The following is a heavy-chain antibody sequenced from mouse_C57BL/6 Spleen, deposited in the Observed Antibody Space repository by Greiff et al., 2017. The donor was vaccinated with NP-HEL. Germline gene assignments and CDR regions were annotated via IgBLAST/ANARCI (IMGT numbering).Heavy chain of an antibody. D-gene: IGHD2-3*01. Sequence: EVQLQESGPVLVKPGASVKMSCKASGYTFTDYYMNWVKQSHGKSLEWIGVINPYNGGTSYNQKFKGKATLTVDKSSSTAYMELNSLTSEDSAVYYCARGGIYDGYYAAMDYWGQGTSVTVSS. CDR2: INPYNGGT. J-gene: IGHJ4*01. V-gene: IGHV1-19*01. CDR1: GYTFTDYY. CDR3: ARGGIYDGYYAAMDY.